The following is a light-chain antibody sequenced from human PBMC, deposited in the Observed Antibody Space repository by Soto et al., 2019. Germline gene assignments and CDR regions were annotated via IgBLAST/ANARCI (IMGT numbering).Light chain of an antibody. V-gene: IGLV2-14*01. CDR2: DVS. J-gene: IGLJ2*01. CDR1: SSDVGGYKY. Sequence: QSALTQPASVSGSPGQSITISCTGNSSDVGGYKYVSWYQQHPGKAPKLMIYDVSNRPSGVSNRFSGSKSGNTASLTISGLQAEDEADYYCSSYTSSSTLSVVFGGGTKLTVL. CDR3: SSYTSSSTLSVV.